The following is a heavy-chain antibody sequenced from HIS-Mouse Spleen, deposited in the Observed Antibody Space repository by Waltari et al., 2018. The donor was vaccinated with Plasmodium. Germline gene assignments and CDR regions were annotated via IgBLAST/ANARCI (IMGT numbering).Heavy chain of an antibody. Sequence: EVQLVESGGGLVKPGGSLRLSCAASGFTFSSYSMNCVRQAPGKGVEWLSSISSSSSYRYYADSVKGRFTSSRDNAKNSLYLQMNSLRAEDTAVYYCAREDILTGYYNDYWYFDLWGRGTLVTVSS. CDR3: AREDILTGYYNDYWYFDL. V-gene: IGHV3-21*01. CDR2: ISSSSSYR. J-gene: IGHJ2*01. D-gene: IGHD3-9*01. CDR1: GFTFSSYS.